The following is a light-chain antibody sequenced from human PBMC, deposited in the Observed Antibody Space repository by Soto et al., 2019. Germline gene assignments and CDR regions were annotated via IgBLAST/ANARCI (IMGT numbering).Light chain of an antibody. J-gene: IGKJ2*01. CDR1: QRFSGSS. CDR2: GAS. Sequence: EIVLTQSPGTLSLSPGERATLSCRASQRFSGSSLAWYQQKPGQAPRLLIYGASSRATGIPDRFSGSGSGTDFTLTISRLEPEDFAVYYCQQYGSSLYTFGQGTKLEIK. CDR3: QQYGSSLYT. V-gene: IGKV3-20*01.